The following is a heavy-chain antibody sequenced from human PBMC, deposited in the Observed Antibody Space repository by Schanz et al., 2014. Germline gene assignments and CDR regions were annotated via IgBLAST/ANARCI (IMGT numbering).Heavy chain of an antibody. Sequence: EVQLVESGGGLVQPGGSLRLSCAASGFTFSSYAMSWVRQAPGKGLEWVSTISGGGGGYRPYADSVKGRFTISRDNSNHTLYLQMNSLRADDTAVYYCAKELYSGSHYGWFDPWGQGTLVTVSS. CDR3: AKELYSGSHYGWFDP. CDR2: ISGGGGGYR. CDR1: GFTFSSYA. J-gene: IGHJ5*02. D-gene: IGHD1-26*01. V-gene: IGHV3-23*04.